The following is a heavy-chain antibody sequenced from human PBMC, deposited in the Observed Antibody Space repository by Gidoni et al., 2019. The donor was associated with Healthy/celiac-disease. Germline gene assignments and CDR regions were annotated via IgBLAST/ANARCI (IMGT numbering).Heavy chain of an antibody. Sequence: EVQLVESGGGLVQPGGSLRLSCAASGFTFSSYWMHWVRQAQGKGLVWVSRIKRDGRSTSYADSVQCRFTISRDNAKNTLYLQMNSLRAEDTAVYYCARGVGGSGDYYYYYGMDVWGQGTTVTVSS. CDR1: GFTFSSYW. J-gene: IGHJ6*02. D-gene: IGHD1-26*01. CDR3: ARGVGGSGDYYYYYGMDV. V-gene: IGHV3-74*01. CDR2: IKRDGRST.